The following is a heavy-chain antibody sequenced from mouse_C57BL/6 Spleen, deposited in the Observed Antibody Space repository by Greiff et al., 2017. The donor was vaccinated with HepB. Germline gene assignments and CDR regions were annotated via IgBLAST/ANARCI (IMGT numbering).Heavy chain of an antibody. Sequence: QVQLKESGPGILQPSQTLSLTCSFSGFSLSTFGMGVGWIRQPSGKGLEWLAHIWWDDDKYYNPALKSRLTISKDTSKNQVFLKIANVDTADTATYYCARIGYYGSRGHWYFDVWGTGTTVTVSS. CDR3: ARIGYYGSRGHWYFDV. J-gene: IGHJ1*03. CDR1: GFSLSTFGMG. D-gene: IGHD1-1*01. V-gene: IGHV8-8*01. CDR2: IWWDDDK.